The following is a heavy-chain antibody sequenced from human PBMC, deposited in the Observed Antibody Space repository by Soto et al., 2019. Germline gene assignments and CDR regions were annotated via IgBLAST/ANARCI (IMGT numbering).Heavy chain of an antibody. CDR1: GFNFSSYA. CDR3: ATGLWVTMVRGIVGY. V-gene: IGHV3-23*01. Sequence: GGSLRLSCAASGFNFSSYAMSWVRQAPGKGLEWVSAISGGGGSTYYADSVKGRFTISRDNSKNTLYLQMNSLRAEDTAVYYCATGLWVTMVRGIVGYWGQGTLVNVS. CDR2: ISGGGGST. J-gene: IGHJ4*02. D-gene: IGHD3-10*01.